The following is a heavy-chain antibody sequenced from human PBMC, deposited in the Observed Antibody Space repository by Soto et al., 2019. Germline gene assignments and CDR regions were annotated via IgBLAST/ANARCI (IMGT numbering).Heavy chain of an antibody. D-gene: IGHD6-13*01. CDR1: GGSISSGGYY. J-gene: IGHJ3*02. CDR3: ARDHAYSSSWLAFDI. CDR2: IYYSGST. V-gene: IGHV4-31*03. Sequence: QVQLQESGPGLVKPSQTLSLTCTVSGGSISSGGYYWSWIRQHPGKGLEWIGYIYYSGSTYYNPSFKGRITMSEDTSRNQCSLKLSSVTAADTAVYYCARDHAYSSSWLAFDIWGQGTMVTVSS.